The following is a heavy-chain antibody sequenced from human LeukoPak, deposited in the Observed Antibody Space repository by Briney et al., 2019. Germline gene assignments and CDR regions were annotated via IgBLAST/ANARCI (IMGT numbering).Heavy chain of an antibody. V-gene: IGHV4-59*01. CDR2: TYYTGST. J-gene: IGHJ4*02. Sequence: PSETLSLTCTVSVGSMSLFYGTWTRRPPGRGWVGMGFTYYTGSTNYNPSLKSRVTISVDTSKTQFSLKLSSVNAADTAVYYCAGMRITTPTVRTLDYWGQGTLVTVSS. CDR3: AGMRITTPTVRTLDY. D-gene: IGHD1-14*01. CDR1: VGSMSLFY.